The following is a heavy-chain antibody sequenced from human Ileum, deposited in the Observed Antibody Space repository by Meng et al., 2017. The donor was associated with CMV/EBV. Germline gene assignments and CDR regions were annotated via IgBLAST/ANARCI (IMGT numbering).Heavy chain of an antibody. V-gene: IGHV3-23*03. CDR3: AKVFRGVRTTFHSYYGMDV. D-gene: IGHD3-10*01. Sequence: GGSLRLSCAASRFTFSTYAMSWVRQAPGKGLEWVSVIYSNGIDRYYADSVKGRFTISRDNSKDTLFLDMNSLRAEDTAVYYCAKVFRGVRTTFHSYYGMDVWGQGTTVTVSS. CDR2: IYSNGIDR. CDR1: RFTFSTYA. J-gene: IGHJ6*02.